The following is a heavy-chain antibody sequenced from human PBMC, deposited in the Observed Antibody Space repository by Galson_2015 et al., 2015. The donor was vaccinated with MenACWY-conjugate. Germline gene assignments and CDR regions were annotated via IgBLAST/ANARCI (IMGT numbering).Heavy chain of an antibody. CDR2: ITRSGRST. CDR1: GFTFSDYT. Sequence: SLRLSCATSGFTFSDYTMGWIRQAPGKGLEWVSTITRSGRSTYYADSVKGRFSTSRDKSKNTLDVQMNSLRVEDTAVYYCASAVGGGSGYGGFDSWGQGTMVTVSS. J-gene: IGHJ3*02. CDR3: ASAVGGGSGYGGFDS. D-gene: IGHD3-3*01. V-gene: IGHV3-23*01.